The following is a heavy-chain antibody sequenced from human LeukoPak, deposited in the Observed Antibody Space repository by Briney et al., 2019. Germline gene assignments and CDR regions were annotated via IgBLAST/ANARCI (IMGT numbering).Heavy chain of an antibody. CDR2: ISYDGSNK. J-gene: IGHJ4*02. D-gene: IGHD3-10*01. Sequence: GRSLRLSCAASGFTFSSYAMHWVRQAPGKGLEWVAVISYDGSNKYHADSVKGRFTVSRDNSKNTLYLQMNSLRAEDTAVYYCASGAVRGVIDSYFDYWGQGTLVTVSS. CDR3: ASGAVRGVIDSYFDY. CDR1: GFTFSSYA. V-gene: IGHV3-30*04.